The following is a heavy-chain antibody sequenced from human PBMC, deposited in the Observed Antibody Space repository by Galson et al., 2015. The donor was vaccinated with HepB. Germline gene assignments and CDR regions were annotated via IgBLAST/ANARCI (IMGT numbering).Heavy chain of an antibody. J-gene: IGHJ4*02. V-gene: IGHV3-30*02. D-gene: IGHD6-13*01. Sequence: SLRLSCAASGFTFSSYGMHWVRQAPGKGLEWVAFIRYDGSNKYYADSVKGRFTISRDNSKNTLYLQMNSLRAEDTAVYYCANDPPSSSWYGLGYWGQGTLVTVSS. CDR2: IRYDGSNK. CDR1: GFTFSSYG. CDR3: ANDPPSSSWYGLGY.